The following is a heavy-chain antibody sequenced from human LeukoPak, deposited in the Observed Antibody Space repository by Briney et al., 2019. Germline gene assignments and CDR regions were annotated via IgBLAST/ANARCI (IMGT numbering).Heavy chain of an antibody. J-gene: IGHJ4*02. CDR3: VRGDRYFFDF. CDR1: GFTLSSYE. Sequence: GGSLRLSCAASGFTLSSYEMNWVRQAPGRGLEWVSYIGNTGRTIYYTDSVKGRFTISRDNAKNSLYLQMNSLRAEDTAIYYCVRGDRYFFDFWGQGTLVTVSS. V-gene: IGHV3-48*03. CDR2: IGNTGRTI.